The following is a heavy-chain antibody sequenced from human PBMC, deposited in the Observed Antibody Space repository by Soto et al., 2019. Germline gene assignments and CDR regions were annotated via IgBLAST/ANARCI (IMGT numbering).Heavy chain of an antibody. V-gene: IGHV6-1*01. CDR2: TYYRAEWYN. CDR3: AREKGISGWYWFDT. J-gene: IGHJ5*02. Sequence: KQSQTLSLTCAISGDSVSSNSAAWNWIRQSPSRGLEWLGRTYYRAEWYNDYAVTVKSRITINPDTAKNQFSLQLNSVTPEDTAVYYCAREKGISGWYWFDTWGQGTLVTFFS. CDR1: GDSVSSNSAA. D-gene: IGHD6-19*01.